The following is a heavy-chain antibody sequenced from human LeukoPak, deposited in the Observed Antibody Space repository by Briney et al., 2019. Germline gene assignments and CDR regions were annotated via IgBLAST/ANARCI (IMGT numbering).Heavy chain of an antibody. CDR2: ISYDGSNK. V-gene: IGHV3-30*04. CDR1: GFTFSSYA. D-gene: IGHD1-26*01. Sequence: GGSLRLSCAASGFTFSSYAMHWVRQAPGKGLEWVAVISYDGSNKYYADSVKGRFTISRDNSKNTLYLQMNSLRAEDTAVYYCAREYVTAYIVGDCWGQGTLVTVSS. J-gene: IGHJ4*02. CDR3: AREYVTAYIVGDC.